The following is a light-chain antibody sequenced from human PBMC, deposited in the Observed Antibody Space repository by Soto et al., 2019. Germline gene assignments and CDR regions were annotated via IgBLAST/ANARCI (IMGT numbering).Light chain of an antibody. V-gene: IGKV1-39*01. Sequence: IQLTQSPSSLSASVGDRVTITCRASQGIGSYLAWYQQKPGEAPKLLIFAASTLQSGVPSRFSGSGSGTEFTLTISSLQPEDFVSYFCQQSYTTPAYSFGQGTKLEIK. CDR1: QGIGSY. J-gene: IGKJ2*01. CDR3: QQSYTTPAYS. CDR2: AAS.